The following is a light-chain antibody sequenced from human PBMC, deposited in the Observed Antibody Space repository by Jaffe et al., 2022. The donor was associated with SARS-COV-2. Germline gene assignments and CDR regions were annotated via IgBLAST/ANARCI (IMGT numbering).Light chain of an antibody. Sequence: SYELTQPPSVSVSPGQTARITCSGDALPKKYAYWYQQKSGQAPVLVIYEDSKRPSGIPERFSGSSSGTMATLTISGAQVEDEADYYCYSTDSSGIIWGVFGGGTKLTVL. J-gene: IGLJ3*02. V-gene: IGLV3-10*01. CDR2: EDS. CDR1: ALPKKY. CDR3: YSTDSSGIIWGV.